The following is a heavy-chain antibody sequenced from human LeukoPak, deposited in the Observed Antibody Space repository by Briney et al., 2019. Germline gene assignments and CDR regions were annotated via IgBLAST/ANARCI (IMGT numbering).Heavy chain of an antibody. D-gene: IGHD5-18*01. J-gene: IGHJ4*02. Sequence: SETLSLTCAVYGGSLSGYYWSWIRQPPGKGLEWIGEINHSGSTNYNPSLKSRVTISVDTSKNQFSLKLSSVTAADTAVYYCARTWIRAFDYWGQGTLVTVSS. CDR3: ARTWIRAFDY. V-gene: IGHV4-34*01. CDR1: GGSLSGYY. CDR2: INHSGST.